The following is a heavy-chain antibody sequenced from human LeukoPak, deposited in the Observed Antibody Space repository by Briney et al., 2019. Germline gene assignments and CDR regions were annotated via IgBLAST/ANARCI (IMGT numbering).Heavy chain of an antibody. CDR2: ISGSGGST. CDR1: GFTFSSYA. D-gene: IGHD3-10*01. Sequence: GGSLRLSCAASGFTFSSYAMSWVRQAPGKGLEWVSAISGSGGSTYYADSVKGRFTISRDNSKNTLYLQMNSLRAEDTAVYYCAKAGSTTMVRGNRFDPWGQGTLVTVSS. J-gene: IGHJ5*02. CDR3: AKAGSTTMVRGNRFDP. V-gene: IGHV3-23*01.